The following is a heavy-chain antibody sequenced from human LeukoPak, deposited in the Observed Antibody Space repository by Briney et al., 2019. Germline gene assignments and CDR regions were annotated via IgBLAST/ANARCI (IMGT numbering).Heavy chain of an antibody. J-gene: IGHJ3*02. D-gene: IGHD3-22*01. Sequence: PETLSLTCTVSGGSISSYYWSWIRQPPGKGLEWIGYIYYSGSTNYNPSLKSRVTISVDTSKNQFSLKLSSVTAADTAVYYCARSYYYDSRGAFDIWGQGTMVTVSS. CDR1: GGSISSYY. CDR2: IYYSGST. V-gene: IGHV4-59*01. CDR3: ARSYYYDSRGAFDI.